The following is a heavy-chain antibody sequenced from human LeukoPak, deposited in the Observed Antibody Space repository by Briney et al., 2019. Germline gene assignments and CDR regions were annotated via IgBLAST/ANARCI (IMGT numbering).Heavy chain of an antibody. CDR3: ARDLGLSLDY. J-gene: IGHJ4*02. CDR1: GGSIRGYY. Sequence: PSETLSLTCSVSGGSIRGYYWSWIRQPAGKGLEWIGRVFTDGSSNYNPSLKSRVTMSVDTSNNQFSLKLSSVPAADTAVYYCARDLGLSLDYWGQGTLVTVSS. CDR2: VFTDGSS. D-gene: IGHD3-16*01. V-gene: IGHV4-4*07.